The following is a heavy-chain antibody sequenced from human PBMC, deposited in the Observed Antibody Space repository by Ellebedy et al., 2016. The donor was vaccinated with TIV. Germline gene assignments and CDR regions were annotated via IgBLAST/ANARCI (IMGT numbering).Heavy chain of an antibody. CDR1: GFSFPDYT. Sequence: GESLKISCAASGFSFPDYTMHWVRQAPGKGLAWVSLITRDAGYTYYADSVKGRFTISRDNSRYSLYLHMSSLRTEDTAFYYCATEQRKYFDYWGQGTVVTVSS. CDR3: ATEQRKYFDY. V-gene: IGHV3-43*01. D-gene: IGHD1/OR15-1a*01. J-gene: IGHJ4*02. CDR2: ITRDAGYT.